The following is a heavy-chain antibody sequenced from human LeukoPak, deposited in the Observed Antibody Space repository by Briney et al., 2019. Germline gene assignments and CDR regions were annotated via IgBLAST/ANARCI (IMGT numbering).Heavy chain of an antibody. D-gene: IGHD3-3*01. J-gene: IGHJ5*02. CDR1: GGSISSGSYY. Sequence: SETLSLTCTVSGGSISSGSYYWSWIRQPAGKGLEWIGRIYTSGSTNYNPSLKSRVTISVDTSKNQFSLKLSSVTAADTAVYYCARGRLRVTIFGPYNWFDPWGQGTLVTVSS. CDR3: ARGRLRVTIFGPYNWFDP. CDR2: IYTSGST. V-gene: IGHV4-61*02.